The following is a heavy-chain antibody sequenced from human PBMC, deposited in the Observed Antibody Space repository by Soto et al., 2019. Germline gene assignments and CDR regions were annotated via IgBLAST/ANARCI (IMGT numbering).Heavy chain of an antibody. V-gene: IGHV1-18*01. Sequence: ASVKVSCKASGYTFTSYGISWVRQAPGQGLEWMGWISGYNGDTNYAQKFQGSVSMTIDTSTTTAYMELRSLTSDDTAVYYCAKNGQPPYYYYGLDVWGQGTKVTVSS. D-gene: IGHD2-8*01. CDR3: AKNGQPPYYYYGLDV. CDR1: GYTFTSYG. J-gene: IGHJ6*02. CDR2: ISGYNGDT.